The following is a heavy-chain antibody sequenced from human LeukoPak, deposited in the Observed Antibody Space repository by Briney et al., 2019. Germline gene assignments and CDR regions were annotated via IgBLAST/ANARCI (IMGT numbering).Heavy chain of an antibody. CDR1: EFTFSSYS. CDR2: IDSGSSFK. V-gene: IGHV3-48*02. CDR3: ARNLLSWVNGMDV. D-gene: IGHD2/OR15-2a*01. J-gene: IGHJ6*02. Sequence: GGSLRLSCAASEFTFSSYSMNWVRQAPGKGLEWVPYIDSGSSFKFYADSVKGRFTISRDNAKNSLYLQMNSLRDEDTAVYFCARNLLSWVNGMDVWGQGTTVTVSS.